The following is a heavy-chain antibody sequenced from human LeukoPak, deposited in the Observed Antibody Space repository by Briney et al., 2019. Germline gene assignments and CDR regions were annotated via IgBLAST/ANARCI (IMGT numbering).Heavy chain of an antibody. J-gene: IGHJ4*02. CDR2: ISGSGGST. D-gene: IGHD4-17*01. V-gene: IGHV3-23*01. CDR1: GFTFSSYV. CDR3: AKGGWYGDYAYFDY. Sequence: GGSLRLSCAASGFTFSSYVMSWVRQAPGKGLEWVSAISGSGGSTYYADSVKGRFTISRDNSKNTLYLQMNSLRAEDTAVYYCAKGGWYGDYAYFDYWGQGTLVTVSS.